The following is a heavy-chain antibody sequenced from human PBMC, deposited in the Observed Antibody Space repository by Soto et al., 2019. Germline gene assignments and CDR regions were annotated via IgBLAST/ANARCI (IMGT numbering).Heavy chain of an antibody. CDR2: MNPNSGNT. CDR1: GYTFTSYD. J-gene: IGHJ6*02. D-gene: IGHD6-13*01. Sequence: GASVKVSCKASGYTFTSYDINWVRQATGQGLEWMGWMNPNSGNTGYAQKFQGRVTMTRNTSISTAYMELSSLRSEDTAVYYCARWGYSSSRSGYYYYGMDVWGQGTTVTVSS. CDR3: ARWGYSSSRSGYYYYGMDV. V-gene: IGHV1-8*01.